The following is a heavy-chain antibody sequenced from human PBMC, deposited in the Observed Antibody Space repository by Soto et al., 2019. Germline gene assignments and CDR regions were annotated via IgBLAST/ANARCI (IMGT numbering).Heavy chain of an antibody. J-gene: IGHJ4*02. V-gene: IGHV1-2*02. CDR1: GDTFINYY. CDR2: VNPRSGDT. CDR3: ARQLAYCGGDCSTEPIEY. D-gene: IGHD2-21*02. Sequence: ASVKVSCKASGDTFINYYIHWVRQAPGQGLEWMGWVNPRSGDTNYAQKFQGRVTMTRDTSISTAYMELSRLRSDDTAFYYCARQLAYCGGDCSTEPIEYCGQGTLVTVSS.